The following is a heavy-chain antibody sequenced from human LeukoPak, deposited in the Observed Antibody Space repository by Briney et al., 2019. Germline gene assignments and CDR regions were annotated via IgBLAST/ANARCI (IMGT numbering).Heavy chain of an antibody. J-gene: IGHJ4*02. CDR2: ISWNSGSI. Sequence: GGSLRLSCAASGFTFDDYAMHWVRQAPGKGLEWVSGISWNSGSIGYADSVKGRFTISRDNAKNSLYLQMNSLRAEDTALYYCANSRYSSSPYYFDYWGQGTLVTVSS. CDR3: ANSRYSSSPYYFDY. D-gene: IGHD6-13*01. V-gene: IGHV3-9*01. CDR1: GFTFDDYA.